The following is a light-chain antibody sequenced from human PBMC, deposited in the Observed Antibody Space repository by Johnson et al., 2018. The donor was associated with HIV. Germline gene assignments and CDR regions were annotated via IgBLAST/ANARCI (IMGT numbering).Light chain of an antibody. V-gene: IGLV1-51*02. CDR1: SSNIGNNY. CDR3: GTWDSSLSAYV. J-gene: IGLJ1*01. CDR2: ENN. Sequence: QSVLTQPPSVSAAPGQKVTISCSGSSSNIGNNYVSWYQQLPGTAPKLLIYENNKRPSGIPDRFSGSKSGPSATLRITALPTGHEADYYSGTWDSSLSAYVFGTGTKVTVL.